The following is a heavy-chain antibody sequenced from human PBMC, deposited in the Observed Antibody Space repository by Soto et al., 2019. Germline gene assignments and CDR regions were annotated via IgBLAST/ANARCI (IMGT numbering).Heavy chain of an antibody. CDR1: GFTFSAYD. J-gene: IGHJ5*02. Sequence: VQLVESGGGLVQPGGSLRLSCAASGFTFSAYDMHWVRQPTGKGLEWVSAIGTQHDTYYPDSVKGRFTISRENAKNSLYLQMNRLRTGDTAVYYCARQASYWHGGGGWFDPWGQGTLVTVSS. CDR3: ARQASYWHGGGGWFDP. CDR2: IGTQHDT. D-gene: IGHD2-8*02. V-gene: IGHV3-13*01.